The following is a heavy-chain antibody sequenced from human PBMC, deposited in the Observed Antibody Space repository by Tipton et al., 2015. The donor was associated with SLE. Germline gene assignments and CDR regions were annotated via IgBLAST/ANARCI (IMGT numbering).Heavy chain of an antibody. J-gene: IGHJ4*02. CDR1: GFRFSSYE. CDR3: TIEYSSSDAFDF. V-gene: IGHV3-48*03. CDR2: ISGSGTNK. Sequence: GSLRLSCAAPGFRFSSYEMNWVRQAPGKGLEWVSYISGSGTNKYYADSVKGRFTISRDNAKNSLYLQMNSLRAEDTALYYCTIEYSSSDAFDFWGQGTLVTVSS. D-gene: IGHD6-6*01.